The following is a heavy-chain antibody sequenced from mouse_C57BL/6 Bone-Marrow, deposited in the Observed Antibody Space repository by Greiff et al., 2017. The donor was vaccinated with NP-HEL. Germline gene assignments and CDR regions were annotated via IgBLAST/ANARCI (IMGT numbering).Heavy chain of an antibody. J-gene: IGHJ1*03. CDR3: ARMGPLYYGSTYWYFDV. CDR2: IYPRSGNT. D-gene: IGHD1-1*01. V-gene: IGHV1-81*01. CDR1: GYTFTSYG. Sequence: VQLQESGAELARPGASVKLSCKASGYTFTSYGISWVKQRTGQGLEWIGEIYPRSGNTYYNEKFKGKATLTADKSSSTAYMELRSLTSEDSAVYVCARMGPLYYGSTYWYFDVWGTGTTVTVSS.